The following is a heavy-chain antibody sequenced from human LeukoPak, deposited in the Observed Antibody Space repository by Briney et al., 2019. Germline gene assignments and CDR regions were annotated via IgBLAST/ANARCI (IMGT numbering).Heavy chain of an antibody. V-gene: IGHV3-20*04. CDR2: INWNGSST. Sequence: GGSLRLSCAASGFTFNDYGISWVRQAPAKGLEWVAGINWNGSSTGYADSVKGRFTISRDNAKNSLYLQMNSLRAEDTALYYCAKDPNFYYCMDVWGKGTTVTISS. J-gene: IGHJ6*03. CDR1: GFTFNDYG. CDR3: AKDPNFYYCMDV.